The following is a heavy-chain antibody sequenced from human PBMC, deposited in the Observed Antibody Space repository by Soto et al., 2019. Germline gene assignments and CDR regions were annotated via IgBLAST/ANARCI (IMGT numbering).Heavy chain of an antibody. CDR3: AKDLGYYFWSSYEVYYGMDV. Sequence: QVQLVESGGGVVQPGRSLRLSCAASGFTFSSYGMHWVRQAPGKGLEWVAVISYDGSNKYYADSVKGRFTISRDNSKNTLYLQMKSLRDEDTAVYYCAKDLGYYFWSSYEVYYGMDVWGQGTTVTVSS. D-gene: IGHD3-3*01. CDR1: GFTFSSYG. V-gene: IGHV3-30*18. CDR2: ISYDGSNK. J-gene: IGHJ6*02.